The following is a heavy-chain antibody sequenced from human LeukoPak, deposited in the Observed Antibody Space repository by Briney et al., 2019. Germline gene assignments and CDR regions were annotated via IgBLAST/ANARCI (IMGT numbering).Heavy chain of an antibody. CDR3: ARHTAVAGTDFGY. Sequence: PSETLSLTCTVSGGSISSYYWSWIRQPPGKGLEWIGYIYYSGSTYYNPSLKSRVTISVDTSKNQFSLKLSSVTAADTAVYYCARHTAVAGTDFGYWGQGTLVTVSS. CDR1: GGSISSYY. V-gene: IGHV4-59*08. CDR2: IYYSGST. J-gene: IGHJ4*02. D-gene: IGHD6-19*01.